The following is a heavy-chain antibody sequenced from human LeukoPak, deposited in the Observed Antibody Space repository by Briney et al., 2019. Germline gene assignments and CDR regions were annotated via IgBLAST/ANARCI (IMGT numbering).Heavy chain of an antibody. J-gene: IGHJ4*02. CDR1: GFTFSDYY. V-gene: IGHV3-11*01. CDR3: VREAKMTNIL. CDR2: ISRSSGTI. Sequence: GGSLRLSCAASGFTFSDYYMTRIRQAPGKGLEWVSHISRSSGTIYYADSVQGRFTVSRDNGKKSLYLQMSYLRAEDTAVYYCVREAKMTNILWGQGTLVTVSS. D-gene: IGHD2-21*01.